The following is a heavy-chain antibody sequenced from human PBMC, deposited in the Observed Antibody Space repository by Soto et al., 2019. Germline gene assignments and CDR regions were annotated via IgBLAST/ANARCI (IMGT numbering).Heavy chain of an antibody. D-gene: IGHD4-17*01. V-gene: IGHV1-69*13. J-gene: IGHJ4*01. CDR1: GGGFSTYA. CDR2: ITPIFDTT. CDR3: ATGGTTVTRRCDY. Sequence: SVKVSCKASGGGFSTYAITWVRQAPGQGLEWMGGITPIFDTTNYAQKFQGRVTITADESTTTVHMELTSLTSEDTAVYYCATGGTTVTRRCDYWG.